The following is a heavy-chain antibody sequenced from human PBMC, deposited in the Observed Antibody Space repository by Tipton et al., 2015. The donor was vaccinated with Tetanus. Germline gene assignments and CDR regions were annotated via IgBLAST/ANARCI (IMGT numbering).Heavy chain of an antibody. CDR3: ARDPGKGGYPDY. V-gene: IGHV3-21*01. CDR1: GFTFSSYS. Sequence: SLRLSCAASGFTFSSYSMNWVRQAPGKGLEWVSSISSSSSYIYYADSVKGRFTISRDNAKNSLYLQMNSLRAEDTAVYYCARDPGKGGYPDYWGQGTLVTVSS. CDR2: ISSSSSYI. D-gene: IGHD5-12*01. J-gene: IGHJ4*02.